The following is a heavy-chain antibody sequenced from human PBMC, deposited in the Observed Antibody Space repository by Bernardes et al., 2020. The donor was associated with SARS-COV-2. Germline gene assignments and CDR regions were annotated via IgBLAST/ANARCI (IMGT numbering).Heavy chain of an antibody. D-gene: IGHD2-8*01. J-gene: IGHJ5*02. CDR2: IYYSGST. CDR3: ARGQRYCTNGVCFPLNWFDP. V-gene: IGHV4-59*01. CDR1: GGSISSYY. Sequence: SETLSLTCTVSGGSISSYYWSWIRQPPGKGLEWIGYIYYSGSTNYNPSLKSRVTISVDTSKNQFSLKLSSVTAADTAVYYCARGQRYCTNGVCFPLNWFDPWGQGTLVTVSS.